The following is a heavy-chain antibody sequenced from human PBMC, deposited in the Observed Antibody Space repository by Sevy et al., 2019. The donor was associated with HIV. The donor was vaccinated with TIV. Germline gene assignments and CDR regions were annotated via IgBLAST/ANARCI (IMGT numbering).Heavy chain of an antibody. CDR1: GFTFRNFW. Sequence: GGSLRLSCAVSGFTFRNFWMSWVRQAPGKGLELVANIRQDGSEKYYVDSVRGRFTISRDNAKNSLYLQMHSLRAEDTAVYYCARGEYCSSTTCSYFDYWGQGTLVTVSS. J-gene: IGHJ4*02. CDR2: IRQDGSEK. D-gene: IGHD2-2*01. CDR3: ARGEYCSSTTCSYFDY. V-gene: IGHV3-7*01.